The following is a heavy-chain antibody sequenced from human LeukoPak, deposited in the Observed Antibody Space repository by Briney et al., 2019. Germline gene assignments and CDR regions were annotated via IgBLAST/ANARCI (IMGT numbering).Heavy chain of an antibody. J-gene: IGHJ3*01. V-gene: IGHV3-23*01. CDR1: GFTFSSYA. CDR2: ISGSGGRT. Sequence: PGRSLRLSCAASGFTFSSYAMSWVRQAPGKGLEWVSVISGSGGRTYDADSVKGRFTISRDNSKNTLYLQMNSLRAEDTAIYYCAKDIQLSTWGLGTMVTVSS. CDR3: AKDIQLST. D-gene: IGHD5-24*01.